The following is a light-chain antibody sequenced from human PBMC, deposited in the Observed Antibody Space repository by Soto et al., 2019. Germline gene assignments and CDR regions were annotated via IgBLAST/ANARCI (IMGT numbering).Light chain of an antibody. V-gene: IGKV3-15*01. CDR2: GAS. CDR1: QSVSSN. CDR3: QQYNNWPRT. J-gene: IGKJ1*01. Sequence: EVVMTQSPATLSVSPGERATLSCRASQSVSSNLAWYQQKPGLALRLLISGASTRATGIPARFSGSGSGTELTLTISSLQSEDFAVYYCQQYNNWPRTFVQGTKVDIK.